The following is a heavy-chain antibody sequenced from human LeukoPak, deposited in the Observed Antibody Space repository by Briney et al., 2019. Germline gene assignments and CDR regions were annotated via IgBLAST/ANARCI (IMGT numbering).Heavy chain of an antibody. V-gene: IGHV3-7*03. Sequence: GGSLRLSCAVSGFNFPKFWMSWVRQAPGRGLEWVANTQPEGNEKFNVESVKGRFTISRDNTKDLLFLQMNDLRVEDTGVYYCARGDAFSGDHWGQGTQVTVST. CDR3: ARGDAFSGDH. CDR2: TQPEGNEK. J-gene: IGHJ4*02. CDR1: GFNFPKFW. D-gene: IGHD3-16*01.